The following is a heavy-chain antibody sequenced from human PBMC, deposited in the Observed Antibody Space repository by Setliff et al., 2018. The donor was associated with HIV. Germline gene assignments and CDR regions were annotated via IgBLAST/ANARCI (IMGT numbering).Heavy chain of an antibody. Sequence: PSETLSLTCSVSGYSISSGYYWGWIRQPPGKRLECLGSIYQSGSTYYNPSLKSRLTISVDTSKNQFSLKLSSVTAADTAVYYCARGAIAVAGISYYYYGMDVWGQGTTVTVSS. D-gene: IGHD6-19*01. CDR2: IYQSGST. CDR3: ARGAIAVAGISYYYYGMDV. CDR1: GYSISSGYY. V-gene: IGHV4-38-2*02. J-gene: IGHJ6*02.